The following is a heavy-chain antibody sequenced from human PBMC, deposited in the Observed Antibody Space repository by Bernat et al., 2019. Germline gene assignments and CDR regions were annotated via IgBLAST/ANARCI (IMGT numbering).Heavy chain of an antibody. CDR2: INHSGST. CDR3: ARGSDTRSATTLDY. Sequence: QVQLQQWGAGLLKPSETLSLTCAVYGGSFSGYYWSWIRQPPGKGLEWIGEINHSGSTNYNPSLKSRVTISVDTSKNQFSLKLSSVTAADTAVYYCARGSDTRSATTLDYWGQGTLVTVSS. D-gene: IGHD2-2*01. V-gene: IGHV4-34*01. J-gene: IGHJ4*02. CDR1: GGSFSGYY.